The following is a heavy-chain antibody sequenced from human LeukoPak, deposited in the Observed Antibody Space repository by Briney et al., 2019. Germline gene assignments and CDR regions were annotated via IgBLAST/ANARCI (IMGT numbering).Heavy chain of an antibody. CDR3: NARPAAIGDY. CDR2: IRSKANSYAT. D-gene: IGHD2-2*01. V-gene: IGHV3-73*01. Sequence: SGGSLKLSCAASGFTFSGSAMHWVRQASGKGLEWVGRIRSKANSYATAYAASVKGRFTISRDDSKNTAYLQMNSLKTEDTAVYYCNARPAAIGDYWGQGTLVTVSS. J-gene: IGHJ4*02. CDR1: GFTFSGSA.